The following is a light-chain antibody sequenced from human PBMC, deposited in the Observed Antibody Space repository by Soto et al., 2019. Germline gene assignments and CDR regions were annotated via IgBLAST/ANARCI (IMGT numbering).Light chain of an antibody. CDR3: HQYNNWPPYT. CDR2: GAS. Sequence: EVVLTQSPGTLSLSPGERATLFCRASQSVSNNLAWYQQKPGQAPRLLIYGASARATGIPARFSGSGSGTEFTLTISSLQSEDFAVYYCHQYNNWPPYTFGQGTKLEIK. J-gene: IGKJ2*01. V-gene: IGKV3-15*01. CDR1: QSVSNN.